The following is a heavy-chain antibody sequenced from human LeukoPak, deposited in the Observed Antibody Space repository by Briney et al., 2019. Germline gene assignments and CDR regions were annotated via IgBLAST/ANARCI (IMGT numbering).Heavy chain of an antibody. D-gene: IGHD3-9*01. CDR2: INHSGST. CDR3: ARGGDILTGYYFHY. CDR1: GGSFSGYY. V-gene: IGHV4-34*01. J-gene: IGHJ4*02. Sequence: SETLSLTCAVYGGSFSGYYWSWIRQPPGKGLEWIGEINHSGSTNYNPSLKSRVTISVDTSKNQFSLKLSSVTAADTAVYYCARGGDILTGYYFHYWGQGTLVTVSS.